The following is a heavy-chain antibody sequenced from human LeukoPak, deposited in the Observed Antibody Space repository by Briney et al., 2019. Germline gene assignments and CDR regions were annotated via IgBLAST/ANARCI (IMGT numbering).Heavy chain of an antibody. CDR3: ARGGSYLSAFDI. V-gene: IGHV3-53*01. CDR2: IYSGGST. J-gene: IGHJ3*02. D-gene: IGHD1-26*01. Sequence: GGSLRLSCAASGFTVSSDYMSWVRQAPGKGLEWVSIIYSGGSTFYADSVKGRFTISRDNSKNTLYLQMNSLRAEDTAVYYCARGGSYLSAFDIWGQGTMVTVSS. CDR1: GFTVSSDY.